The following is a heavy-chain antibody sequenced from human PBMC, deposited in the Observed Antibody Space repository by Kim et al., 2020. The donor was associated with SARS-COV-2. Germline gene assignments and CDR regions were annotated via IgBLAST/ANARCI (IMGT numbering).Heavy chain of an antibody. CDR2: ISGSGGST. J-gene: IGHJ5*02. V-gene: IGHV3-23*01. Sequence: GGSLRLSCAASGFTFSSYAMSWVRQAPGKGLEWVSAISGSGGSTYYADSVKGRFTISRDNSKNTLYLQMNSLRAEDTAVYYCAKLGQRVVVPADWFDPWGQGTLVTVSS. CDR1: GFTFSSYA. D-gene: IGHD2-2*01. CDR3: AKLGQRVVVPADWFDP.